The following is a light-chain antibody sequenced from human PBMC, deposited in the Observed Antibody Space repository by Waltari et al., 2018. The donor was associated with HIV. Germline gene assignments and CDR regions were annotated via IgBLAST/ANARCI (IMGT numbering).Light chain of an antibody. CDR2: SAS. Sequence: AIRMTHSPSSLSASTGDRVTISCRASQEIGTYLAWYQHKPGKVPELLMYSASTLQSGLPSRFNVSGSGTDFTLTIDCLQSEDFATYYCQQYYSYPQAFGQGTKLEIK. V-gene: IGKV1-8*01. CDR3: QQYYSYPQA. CDR1: QEIGTY. J-gene: IGKJ2*01.